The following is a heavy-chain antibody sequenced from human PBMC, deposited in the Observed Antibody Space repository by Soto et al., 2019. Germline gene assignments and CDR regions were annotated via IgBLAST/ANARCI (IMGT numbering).Heavy chain of an antibody. Sequence: EVQLVESGGGLVKPGGSLRLSCAASGFTFSSYSMNWVRQAPGKGLEWVSSISSSSSYIYYADSVKGRFTISRDNAKNSLYLQMNSLRAEDTAVYYCARDAPMTGTTGYWGQGTLVTVSS. J-gene: IGHJ4*02. D-gene: IGHD1-7*01. V-gene: IGHV3-21*01. CDR1: GFTFSSYS. CDR3: ARDAPMTGTTGY. CDR2: ISSSSSYI.